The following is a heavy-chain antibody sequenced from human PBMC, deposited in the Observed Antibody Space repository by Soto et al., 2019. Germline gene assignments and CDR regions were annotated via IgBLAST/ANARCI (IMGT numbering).Heavy chain of an antibody. CDR3: ARAGPRDHGPYYYYYGMDV. CDR2: ISYSGST. J-gene: IGHJ6*02. V-gene: IGHV4-30-4*01. CDR1: GGSISSGDYY. Sequence: SETLSLTCTVSGGSISSGDYYWSWIRQPPGKGLEWIGYISYSGSTYYNPSLKSRVTISVDTSKNQFSLKLSSVTAADTAVYYCARAGPRDHGPYYYYYGMDVWGQGTTVTVSS.